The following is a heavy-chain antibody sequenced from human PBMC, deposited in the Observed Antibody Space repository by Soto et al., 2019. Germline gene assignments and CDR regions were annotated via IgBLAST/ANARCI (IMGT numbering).Heavy chain of an antibody. Sequence: QVQLVESGGGVVQPGRSLRLSCAASGFTFSSYGMHWVRQAPGKGLVWVAVIWHDGSNKYYADSVKGRFTISRDNSKNTLYLQMNSLRADDTAVYYCARSYSSGWYSDYFDDWGQGTLVTVSS. J-gene: IGHJ4*02. CDR1: GFTFSSYG. V-gene: IGHV3-33*01. CDR3: ARSYSSGWYSDYFDD. CDR2: IWHDGSNK. D-gene: IGHD6-19*01.